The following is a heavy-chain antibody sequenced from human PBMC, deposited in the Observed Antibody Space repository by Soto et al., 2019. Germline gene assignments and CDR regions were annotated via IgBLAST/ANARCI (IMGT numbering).Heavy chain of an antibody. CDR1: GGTFSRYA. D-gene: IGHD4-17*01. J-gene: IGHJ4*02. V-gene: IGHV1-69*01. CDR2: IIPIFGTA. Sequence: QVQLVQSWAEVKKPGSSVKVSCKASGGTFSRYAISWVRQAPGQGLEWMGGIIPIFGTANYAQKFQGRVTITADESTSTAYMELSSLRSEDTAVYYCARQVYDGHGDYALDYWGQGTLVTVSS. CDR3: ARQVYDGHGDYALDY.